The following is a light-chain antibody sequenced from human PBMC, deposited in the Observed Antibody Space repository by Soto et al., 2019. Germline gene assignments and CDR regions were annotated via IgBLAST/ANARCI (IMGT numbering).Light chain of an antibody. CDR3: LQNNNSPRT. CDR1: ESITSN. Sequence: DILMTQSPATLSASPGERATLSCRASESITSNIDWYQQQPGQAPRLLIFAASNWATGIPARFSGSGSGTDFSLIISSLQSEDFTIYYCLQNNNSPRTFGGGTKVEIK. J-gene: IGKJ4*02. V-gene: IGKV3-15*01. CDR2: AAS.